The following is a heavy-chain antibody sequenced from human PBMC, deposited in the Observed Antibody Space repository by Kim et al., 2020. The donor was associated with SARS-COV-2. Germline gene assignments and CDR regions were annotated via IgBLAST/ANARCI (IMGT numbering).Heavy chain of an antibody. CDR2: ISYDGSNK. CDR1: GFTFSSYA. D-gene: IGHD3-16*01. Sequence: GGSLRLSCAASGFTFSSYAVHWARQAPGKGLEWVAVISYDGSNKYYADSVKGRFTISRDNSKNTLFLQMNSLRAEDTAVYYCARVGGGEMATLLGYYFD. V-gene: IGHV3-30*04. CDR3: ARVGGGEMATLLGYYFD. J-gene: IGHJ4*01.